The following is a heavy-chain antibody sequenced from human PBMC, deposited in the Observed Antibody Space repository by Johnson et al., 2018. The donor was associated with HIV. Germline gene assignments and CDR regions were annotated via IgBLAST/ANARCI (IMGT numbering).Heavy chain of an antibody. Sequence: QVQLVESGGGVVQPGKSLTLSCVGSGLSFSNFGIHWVRQAPGKGPEWVAVISFDGNLKKYADSVKGRFTISRDNAKNSLYLQMNRLRAEDTAVYYCARYRTLWQLVRPGGAFDSWGRGRMVTVSS. D-gene: IGHD6-6*01. CDR2: ISFDGNLK. J-gene: IGHJ3*02. CDR1: GLSFSNFG. V-gene: IGHV3-33*08. CDR3: ARYRTLWQLVRPGGAFDS.